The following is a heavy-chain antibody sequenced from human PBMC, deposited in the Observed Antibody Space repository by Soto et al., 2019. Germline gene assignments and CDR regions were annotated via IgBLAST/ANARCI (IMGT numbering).Heavy chain of an antibody. CDR3: VRDRYSSSGWFDP. J-gene: IGHJ5*02. V-gene: IGHV1-18*01. Sequence: ASVKVSCKASGYTFTSYGISWVRQAPGQGLEWMGWISAYNGNTNYAQKLQGRVTMTTDTSTSTAYMELKSVTPEDTAVYYCVRDRYSSSGWFDPWGQGTPVTVSS. CDR1: GYTFTSYG. CDR2: ISAYNGNT. D-gene: IGHD3-10*01.